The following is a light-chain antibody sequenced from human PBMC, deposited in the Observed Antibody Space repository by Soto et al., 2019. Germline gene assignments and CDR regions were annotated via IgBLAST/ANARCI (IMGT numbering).Light chain of an antibody. Sequence: DIQMTQSPSTLSASVGDRVTITCRASQSISSWLAWYQQKPGKAPKLLIYKASSLESGVPSRFSGSGSGTEFTLTISSLKPDDLATYYCQQYKSYPLTFGGGTKVEIK. V-gene: IGKV1-5*03. CDR2: KAS. J-gene: IGKJ4*01. CDR3: QQYKSYPLT. CDR1: QSISSW.